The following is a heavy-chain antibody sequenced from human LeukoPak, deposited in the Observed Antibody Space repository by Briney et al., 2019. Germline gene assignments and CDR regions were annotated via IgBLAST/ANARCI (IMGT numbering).Heavy chain of an antibody. CDR2: IYSGGST. D-gene: IGHD6-13*01. CDR3: ARAPRYSSSWSED. CDR1: GFTVSSKY. Sequence: PGGSLRLSCAASGFTVSSKYMSWVRQAPGKGLEWVSVIYSGGSTYYADSVKGRFTISRDNSKNTLYLQMNSLRAEDTAVYYCARAPRYSSSWSEDWGQGTLVTVSS. J-gene: IGHJ4*02. V-gene: IGHV3-53*01.